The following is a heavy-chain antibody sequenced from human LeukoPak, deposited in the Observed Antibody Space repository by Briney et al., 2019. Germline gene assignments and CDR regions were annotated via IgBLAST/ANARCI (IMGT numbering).Heavy chain of an antibody. D-gene: IGHD3-22*01. Sequence: GGSLRLSCTASGFTFSSYGMHWVRQAPGKGLEWVAVISYDGSNKYYADSVKGRFTISRDNSKNTLYLQMNSLRAEDTAVYYCAKRQSYDSSPLDYWGQGTLVTVSS. J-gene: IGHJ4*02. CDR3: AKRQSYDSSPLDY. V-gene: IGHV3-30*18. CDR2: ISYDGSNK. CDR1: GFTFSSYG.